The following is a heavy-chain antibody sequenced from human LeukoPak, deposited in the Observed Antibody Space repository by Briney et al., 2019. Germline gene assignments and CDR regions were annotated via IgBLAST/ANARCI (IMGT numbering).Heavy chain of an antibody. Sequence: GGSLRLSCAASGFTFSNAWMSWGRQAPGKGLEWVGRIKSKTDGGTTDYAAPVKGRFTIPRDDSKNTLYLQMNSLKTEDTAVYYCARESTVTTTFPPEFDYWGQGTLVTVSS. J-gene: IGHJ4*02. CDR1: GFTFSNAW. V-gene: IGHV3-15*01. CDR2: IKSKTDGGTT. CDR3: ARESTVTTTFPPEFDY. D-gene: IGHD4-17*01.